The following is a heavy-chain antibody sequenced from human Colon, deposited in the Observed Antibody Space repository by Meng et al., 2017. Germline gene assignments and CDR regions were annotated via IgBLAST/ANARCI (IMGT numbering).Heavy chain of an antibody. J-gene: IGHJ4*02. Sequence: QDGGARLLKTSEPLFLRCDVYGGSVSRVFCSWIRRPPGKGMEWFGGISEGGGTLYNPSLKSRVFISVDTSNSELTLKLTSVTDADTGVYYCARGQGFLLHYFDNWGQGTLVTVSS. D-gene: IGHD3-22*01. V-gene: IGHV4-34*01. CDR3: ARGQGFLLHYFDN. CDR2: ISEGGGT. CDR1: GGSVSRVF.